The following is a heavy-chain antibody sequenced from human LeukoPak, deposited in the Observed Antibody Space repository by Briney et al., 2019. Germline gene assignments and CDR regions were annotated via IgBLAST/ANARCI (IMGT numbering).Heavy chain of an antibody. CDR2: INPSGGST. CDR3: AREANYDSSGYYSDY. Sequence: ASVEVSCKASGYTFTSYYMHWVRQAPGQGLEWMGIINPSGGSTSYAQKFQGRVTMTRDTSTSTVYMELSSLRSEDTAVYYCAREANYDSSGYYSDYWGQGTLVTVSS. D-gene: IGHD3-22*01. J-gene: IGHJ4*02. CDR1: GYTFTSYY. V-gene: IGHV1-46*01.